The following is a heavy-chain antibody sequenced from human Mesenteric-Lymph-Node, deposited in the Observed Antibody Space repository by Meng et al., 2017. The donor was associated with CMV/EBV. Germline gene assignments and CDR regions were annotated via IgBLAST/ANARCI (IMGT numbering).Heavy chain of an antibody. CDR3: ASHWGLPASGY. Sequence: GESLKISCVASGFSFSTYSMNWVRQAPGKGLEWVSSIRSSSTTFYAESVKGRSTISRDNAKNSLYLQMNSLRAEDTAVYYCASHWGLPASGYWGQGMLVTVSS. D-gene: IGHD3-16*01. CDR2: IRSSSTT. V-gene: IGHV3-21*01. J-gene: IGHJ4*02. CDR1: GFSFSTYS.